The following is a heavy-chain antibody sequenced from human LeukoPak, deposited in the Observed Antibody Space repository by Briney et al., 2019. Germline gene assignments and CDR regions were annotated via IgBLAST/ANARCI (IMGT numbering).Heavy chain of an antibody. V-gene: IGHV4-59*01. Sequence: SETLSLTCTVSGASISSSYWSWIRQPPGKGLEWIGYIYYSGSTDYSPSLKSRVTLSVDTSKNQFSLKLSSVTAADTAVYYCARGRVYLDFWGRGTLVTVSS. CDR3: ARGRVYLDF. CDR2: IYYSGST. J-gene: IGHJ4*02. CDR1: GASISSSY.